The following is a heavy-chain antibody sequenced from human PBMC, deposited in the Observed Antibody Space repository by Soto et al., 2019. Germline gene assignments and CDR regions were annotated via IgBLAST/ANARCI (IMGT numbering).Heavy chain of an antibody. CDR1: GGSFSGYY. D-gene: IGHD2-15*01. J-gene: IGHJ4*02. CDR2: INHSGSI. Sequence: SETLSLTCAVYGGSFSGYYWSWIRQPPGKGLEWIGEINHSGSINYHPSLKSRVTISVDTSKNQFSLKLSSVTAADTAVYYCARADCSGGSCLYYFDYWGQGTLVTVSS. V-gene: IGHV4-34*01. CDR3: ARADCSGGSCLYYFDY.